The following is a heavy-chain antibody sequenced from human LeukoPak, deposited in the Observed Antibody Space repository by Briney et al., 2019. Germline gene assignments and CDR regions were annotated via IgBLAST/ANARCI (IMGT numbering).Heavy chain of an antibody. J-gene: IGHJ4*02. D-gene: IGHD3-3*01. CDR1: GFTFSSYG. V-gene: IGHV3-30*02. CDR2: IRYDGSNK. CDR3: AKGKEWLLYCFDY. Sequence: GGSLRLSCAASGFTFSSYGMHWVRQAPGKGLEWVAFIRYDGSNKYYADSVKGRFTISRDNSKNTLYLQMNSLRAEDTAVYYCAKGKEWLLYCFDYWGQGTLVTVSS.